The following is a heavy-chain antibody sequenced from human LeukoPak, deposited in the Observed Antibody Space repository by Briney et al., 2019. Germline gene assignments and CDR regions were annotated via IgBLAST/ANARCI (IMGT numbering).Heavy chain of an antibody. CDR1: GFTFSSDG. CDR2: IWYDGSNK. Sequence: GGSLRLSCAASGFTFSSDGMHWVRQAPGKGLEWVAVIWYDGSNKYYADSVKGRFTISRDNSKNTLYLQMNSLRAEDTAVYYCARDIDKYSSGWPLDYWGQGTLVTVSS. CDR3: ARDIDKYSSGWPLDY. D-gene: IGHD6-19*01. V-gene: IGHV3-33*08. J-gene: IGHJ4*02.